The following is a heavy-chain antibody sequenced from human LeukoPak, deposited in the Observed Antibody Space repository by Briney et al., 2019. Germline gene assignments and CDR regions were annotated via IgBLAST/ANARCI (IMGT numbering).Heavy chain of an antibody. CDR3: VRAGSGFDY. Sequence: GGSLRLSCVASGFTFRSYWMHWVRHAPGKGLEWVSRIDFETDTTTYTGSVKGRFTISRDNTKNTLYLQMDSLRDEYAAVYYCVRAGSGFDYWGQGTLVTVTS. D-gene: IGHD2-15*01. V-gene: IGHV3-74*01. CDR2: IDFETDTT. CDR1: GFTFRSYW. J-gene: IGHJ4*02.